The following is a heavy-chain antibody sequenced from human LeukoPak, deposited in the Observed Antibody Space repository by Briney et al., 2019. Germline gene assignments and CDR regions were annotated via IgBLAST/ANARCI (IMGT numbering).Heavy chain of an antibody. V-gene: IGHV4-34*01. D-gene: IGHD4-23*01. J-gene: IGHJ5*02. CDR2: INHSGST. Sequence: SETLSLTCAVYGGSFSGYYWSWIRQPPGKGLEWIGEINHSGSTNYNPSLKSRVTISVDTSKNQFSLKLSSVTAADTAVYYCASGRMTTVVKNWFDPWGQGTLVTVSS. CDR1: GGSFSGYY. CDR3: ASGRMTTVVKNWFDP.